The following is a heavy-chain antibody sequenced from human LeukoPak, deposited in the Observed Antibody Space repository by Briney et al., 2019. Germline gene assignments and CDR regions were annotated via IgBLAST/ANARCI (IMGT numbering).Heavy chain of an antibody. Sequence: SETLSLTCTVSGGSISSGGYYWSWIRQHPGKGLEWIGYIYYSGSTYYNPSLKSRVTISVDTSKNQFSLKLTSVTAADTAVYYCARRRYCSGTSCPFDGMDVWGLGTTVTVSS. CDR3: ARRRYCSGTSCPFDGMDV. J-gene: IGHJ6*02. CDR2: IYYSGST. D-gene: IGHD2-2*01. CDR1: GGSISSGGYY. V-gene: IGHV4-31*03.